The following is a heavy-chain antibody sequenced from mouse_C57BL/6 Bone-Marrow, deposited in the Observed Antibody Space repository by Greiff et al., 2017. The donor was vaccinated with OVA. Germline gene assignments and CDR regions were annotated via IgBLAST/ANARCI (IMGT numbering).Heavy chain of an antibody. Sequence: EAGGGLVQPKGSLKLSCAASGFSFNTYAMNWVRQAPGKGLEWVARIRSKSNNYATYYADSVKDRFTISRDDSESMLYLQMNNLTTEDTAMYYCVRRWGDYWGQGTTLTVSS. J-gene: IGHJ2*01. CDR2: IRSKSNNYAT. CDR3: VRRWGDY. D-gene: IGHD4-1*01. CDR1: GFSFNTYA. V-gene: IGHV10-1*01.